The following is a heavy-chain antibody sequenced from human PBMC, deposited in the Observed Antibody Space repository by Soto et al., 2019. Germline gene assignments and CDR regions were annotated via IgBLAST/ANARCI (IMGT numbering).Heavy chain of an antibody. J-gene: IGHJ4*02. Sequence: GGSLRLSCAASGFTFSSYAMSWVRQAPGKGLEWVSYISTSSSTIYYADSVKGRFTISRDNARNSLYLQMNSLRAEDTAVYYCARDTAYWGQGTLVTVSS. D-gene: IGHD4-17*01. CDR2: ISTSSSTI. V-gene: IGHV3-48*01. CDR3: ARDTAY. CDR1: GFTFSSYA.